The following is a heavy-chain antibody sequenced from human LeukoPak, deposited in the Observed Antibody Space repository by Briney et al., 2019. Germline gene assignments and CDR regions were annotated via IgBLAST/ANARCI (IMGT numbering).Heavy chain of an antibody. J-gene: IGHJ6*03. V-gene: IGHV4-61*02. Sequence: PSETLSLTCTVSGGSISSGSYYWSWIRQPAGKGLEWIGRIYTSGSTNYNPSLKSRVTISVDTSKNQFSLKLSSVTAADTAVYYCARGTYGSGTRHYYYYYYMDVWGKGTTVTISS. CDR2: IYTSGST. CDR3: ARGTYGSGTRHYYYYYYMDV. CDR1: GGSISSGSYY. D-gene: IGHD3-10*01.